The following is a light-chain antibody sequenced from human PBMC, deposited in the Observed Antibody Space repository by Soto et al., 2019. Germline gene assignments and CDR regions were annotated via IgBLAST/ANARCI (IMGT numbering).Light chain of an antibody. J-gene: IGKJ1*01. CDR1: QSISSW. CDR2: DAS. V-gene: IGKV1-5*01. Sequence: DIQMTQSPSTLSASVGDRVTITCRASQSISSWLAWYQQKPGKAPKLLIYDASTLESGVPSRFSGSGSGTEFTLTITSPQPDDFATYYCQQYNSYPRTFGHGTKVDI. CDR3: QQYNSYPRT.